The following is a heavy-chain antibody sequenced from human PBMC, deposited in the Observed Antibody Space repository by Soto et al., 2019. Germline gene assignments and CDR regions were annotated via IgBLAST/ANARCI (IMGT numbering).Heavy chain of an antibody. CDR2: ISYDGNNK. J-gene: IGHJ5*02. CDR1: GFIFSSYA. V-gene: IGHV3-30-3*01. CDR3: ARVSALRAFDP. Sequence: QVQLVESGGGVVQPGRSLRLSCAASGFIFSSYALHWVRQAPGKGLEWVALISYDGNNKYYADSVKGRFTISRDNSKNTLYLQMNSLRAEDTAVYYCARVSALRAFDPWGQGTLVTVSS. D-gene: IGHD2-15*01.